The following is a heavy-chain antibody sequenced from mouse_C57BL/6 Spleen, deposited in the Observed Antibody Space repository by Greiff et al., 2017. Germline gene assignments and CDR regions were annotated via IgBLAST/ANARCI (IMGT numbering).Heavy chain of an antibody. J-gene: IGHJ2*01. Sequence: EVQGVESGGGLVKPGGSLKLSCAASGFTFSSYAMSWVRQTPEKRLEWVATISDGGSYTYYPDNVKGRFTISRDNAKNNLYLQMSHLKSEDTAMYYCARRDWEAYFDYWGQGTTLTVSS. CDR3: ARRDWEAYFDY. CDR1: GFTFSSYA. D-gene: IGHD4-1*01. V-gene: IGHV5-4*01. CDR2: ISDGGSYT.